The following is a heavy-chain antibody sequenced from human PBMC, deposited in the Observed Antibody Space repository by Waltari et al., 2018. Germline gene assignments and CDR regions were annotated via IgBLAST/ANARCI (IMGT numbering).Heavy chain of an antibody. J-gene: IGHJ5*02. D-gene: IGHD6-13*01. CDR2: ISWNSGSI. V-gene: IGHV3-9*01. CDR1: GFTFDDSA. Sequence: EVQLVESGGGWVQPGRSLRLSCAASGFTFDDSAMHWFRTAPGKGLGWISGISWNSGSIGYADSVKGRFTISSDNAKTSLYLQMNSLRAEDTALYYCAKDGSAAAGNGGWFDPWGQGTLVTVSS. CDR3: AKDGSAAAGNGGWFDP.